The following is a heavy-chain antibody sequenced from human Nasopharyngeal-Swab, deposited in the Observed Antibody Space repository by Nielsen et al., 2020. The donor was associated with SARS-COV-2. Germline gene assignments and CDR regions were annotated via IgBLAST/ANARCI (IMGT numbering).Heavy chain of an antibody. D-gene: IGHD5-24*01. J-gene: IGHJ6*02. Sequence: GESLKISCQGSGYSFTIYWIAWVRQMPGKGLEWMGIIYPGDSDTNYSPSFQGQVTISADKSINTAYLQWSSLKASDTAMYYRARQMGPTRLMDVWGQGTTVTVSS. CDR2: IYPGDSDT. V-gene: IGHV5-51*01. CDR3: ARQMGPTRLMDV. CDR1: GYSFTIYW.